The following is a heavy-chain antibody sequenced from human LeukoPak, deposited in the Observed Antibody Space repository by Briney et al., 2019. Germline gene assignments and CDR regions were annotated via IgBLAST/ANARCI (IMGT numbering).Heavy chain of an antibody. CDR2: IYYTGDT. CDR3: ARGWATGSLGYYYYGMDV. CDR1: GDSISSSNW. Sequence: SETLSLTCVVSGDSISSSNWWTWVRQPPGEGLEWIGEIYYTGDTNYNPSLKSRLTISVDKSKNHFSLNLTSVTAADTAVYYCARGWATGSLGYYYYGMDVWGKGTTVIVSS. D-gene: IGHD3-16*01. V-gene: IGHV4-4*02. J-gene: IGHJ6*04.